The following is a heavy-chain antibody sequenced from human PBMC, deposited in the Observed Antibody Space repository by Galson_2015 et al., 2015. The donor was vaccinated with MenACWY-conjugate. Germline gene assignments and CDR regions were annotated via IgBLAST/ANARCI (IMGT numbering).Heavy chain of an antibody. Sequence: SLRLSCAASGFTFTGYEFNWVRQAPGKGLEWLSYISKSGSPIYYADSVKGRFPISRDNIKKSLFLAMNSLRAGDTGVYYCARVGTWIHQYFYSMDVWGKGTTVTVSS. J-gene: IGHJ6*03. CDR1: GFTFTGYE. D-gene: IGHD5-18*01. CDR2: ISKSGSPI. V-gene: IGHV3-48*03. CDR3: ARVGTWIHQYFYSMDV.